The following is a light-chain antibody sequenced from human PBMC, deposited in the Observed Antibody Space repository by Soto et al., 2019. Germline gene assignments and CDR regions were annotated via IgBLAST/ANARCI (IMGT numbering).Light chain of an antibody. CDR2: VSS. Sequence: EIVMTQSPATLSVSPGERATLSCRASQRVSSDVAWYQQKPCQSPMLLIYVSSTKATAITARFSGSGSGTEFALTVSSLQSDAFAVYYCQQYNYWWTFGQGTNVEIK. CDR3: QQYNYWWT. CDR1: QRVSSD. V-gene: IGKV3-15*01. J-gene: IGKJ1*01.